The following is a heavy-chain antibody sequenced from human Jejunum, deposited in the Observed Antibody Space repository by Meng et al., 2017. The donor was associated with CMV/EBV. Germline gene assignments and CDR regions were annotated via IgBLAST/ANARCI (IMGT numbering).Heavy chain of an antibody. CDR2: INHRGST. Sequence: LTCAVYGWSFSGYYWTWIRQPPGKGLEWIGEINHRGSTNYNPSLKSRVTISVDTSTKQFSLKVNSVTAADTAVYYCVRFGESFNWFDPWGQGNLVTVSS. CDR1: GWSFSGYY. V-gene: IGHV4-34*01. J-gene: IGHJ5*02. D-gene: IGHD3-10*01. CDR3: VRFGESFNWFDP.